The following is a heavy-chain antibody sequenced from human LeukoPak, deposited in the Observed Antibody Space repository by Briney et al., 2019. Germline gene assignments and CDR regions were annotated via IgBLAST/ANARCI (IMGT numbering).Heavy chain of an antibody. CDR3: AKGYDHYDDGGYYSRPDAFDL. Sequence: GGSLRLSCAASGFTFSSYAMSWVRQVPGKGLEWVSAISGSGGGTFYTDSVKGRFTISRDNSKNTLLLQMNSLRAADTAIYYCAKGYDHYDDGGYYSRPDAFDLWGQGTMVTVS. CDR1: GFTFSSYA. V-gene: IGHV3-23*01. J-gene: IGHJ3*01. CDR2: ISGSGGGT. D-gene: IGHD3-22*01.